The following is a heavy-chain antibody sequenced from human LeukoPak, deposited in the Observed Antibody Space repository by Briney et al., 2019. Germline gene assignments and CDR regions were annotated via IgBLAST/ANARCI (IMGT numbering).Heavy chain of an antibody. J-gene: IGHJ5*02. V-gene: IGHV1-69*05. CDR3: ARWGQGARSAPNWFDP. Sequence: GASVKVSCKASGGTFSSYAISWVRQAPGQGLEWMGGIIPIFGTANYAQKFQGRVTITTDESTSTAYMELSSLRSEDTAVYYCARWGQGARSAPNWFDPWGQGTLVTVSS. CDR2: IIPIFGTA. D-gene: IGHD3-16*01. CDR1: GGTFSSYA.